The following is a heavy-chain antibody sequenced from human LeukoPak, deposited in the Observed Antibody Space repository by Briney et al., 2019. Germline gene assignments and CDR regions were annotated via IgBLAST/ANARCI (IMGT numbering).Heavy chain of an antibody. J-gene: IGHJ4*02. Sequence: SETLSLTCTVYGDSMSGYYWSWIRQPAGKGLEWIGRIYTSGSTNYNPSLKSRVTISVDTSKNQFSLKLSSVTAADTAVYYCARGPLVSYYFDYWGQGTLVTVSS. D-gene: IGHD5/OR15-5a*01. CDR2: IYTSGST. CDR1: GDSMSGYY. V-gene: IGHV4-4*07. CDR3: ARGPLVSYYFDY.